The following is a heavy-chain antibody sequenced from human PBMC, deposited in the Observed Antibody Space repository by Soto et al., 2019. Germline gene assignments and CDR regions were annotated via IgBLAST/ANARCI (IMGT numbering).Heavy chain of an antibody. CDR1: GFTFSSYA. Sequence: EVQLLESGGGSVQPGGSLRLSCATSGFTFSSYAMSWVRQAPGKGLEWVSAISCSGSSTNYADSAEGRFTIARDNSKNTLYLQRSSLRAEYTAVYYCAKAGGIAVPGSHLDYWGQGTLITVSS. J-gene: IGHJ4*02. D-gene: IGHD6-19*01. CDR3: AKAGGIAVPGSHLDY. V-gene: IGHV3-23*01. CDR2: ISCSGSST.